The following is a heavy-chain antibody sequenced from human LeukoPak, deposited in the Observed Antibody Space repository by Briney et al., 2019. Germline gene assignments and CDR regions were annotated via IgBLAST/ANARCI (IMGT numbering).Heavy chain of an antibody. Sequence: SVKVSCKASGYTFTSYYMHWVRRAPGQGPEWMGGIIPIFGTPKYVQRFQGRVTITADEPTSTAYMELRSLTSEDTAVYYCARGLNHNDRPTDAFDIWGQGTKVTVSS. CDR3: ARGLNHNDRPTDAFDI. D-gene: IGHD3-22*01. CDR2: IIPIFGTP. J-gene: IGHJ3*02. V-gene: IGHV1-69*13. CDR1: GYTFTSYY.